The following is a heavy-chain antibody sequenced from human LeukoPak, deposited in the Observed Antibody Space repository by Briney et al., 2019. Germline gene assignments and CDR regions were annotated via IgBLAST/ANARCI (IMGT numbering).Heavy chain of an antibody. V-gene: IGHV3-23*01. CDR1: GFTFRTYA. CDR3: ARDPNGDYIGAFDF. J-gene: IGHJ3*01. Sequence: GGSLRLSCTASGFTFRTYAMIWVRQAPGKGLEWVSAIHAGGDTTVYADAVRGRFTISRDNSNNALYLQMNELRADDTAVYYCARDPNGDYIGAFDFWGQGTMVTVSS. D-gene: IGHD4-17*01. CDR2: IHAGGDTT.